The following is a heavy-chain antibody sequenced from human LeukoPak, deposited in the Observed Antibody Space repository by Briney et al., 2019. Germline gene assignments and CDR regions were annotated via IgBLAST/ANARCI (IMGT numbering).Heavy chain of an antibody. CDR1: GGSISSSSYY. J-gene: IGHJ3*02. D-gene: IGHD2-2*01. Sequence: SETLSLTCTVSGGSISSSSYYWSWTRQPPGKGLEWIGYIYHSGSTYYNPSLKSRVTISVDRSKNQFSLKLSSVTAADTAVYYCASYCSSTSCYGAFDIWGQGTMVTVSS. CDR3: ASYCSSTSCYGAFDI. CDR2: IYHSGST. V-gene: IGHV4-30-2*01.